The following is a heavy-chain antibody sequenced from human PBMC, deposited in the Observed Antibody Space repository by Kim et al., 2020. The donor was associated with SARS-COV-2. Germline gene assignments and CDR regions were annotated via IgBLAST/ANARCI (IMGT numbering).Heavy chain of an antibody. CDR1: GFTFSSYW. J-gene: IGHJ6*02. Sequence: GGSLRLSCAASGFTFSSYWMHWVRQAPGKGLVWVSRINSDGSSTSYADSVKGRFTISRDNAKNTLYLQMNSLRAEDTAVYYCARDATAYYDFWSGYYYYYDGMDVWGQGTTVPVSS. CDR2: INSDGSST. D-gene: IGHD3-3*01. CDR3: ARDATAYYDFWSGYYYYYDGMDV. V-gene: IGHV3-74*01.